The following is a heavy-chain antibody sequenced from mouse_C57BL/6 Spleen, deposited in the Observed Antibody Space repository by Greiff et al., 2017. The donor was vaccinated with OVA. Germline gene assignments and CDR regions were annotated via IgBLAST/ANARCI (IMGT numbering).Heavy chain of an antibody. CDR1: EYEFPSHD. V-gene: IGHV5-2*03. D-gene: IGHD2-1*01. CDR3: ARRDGNYWYFDV. J-gene: IGHJ1*03. CDR2: FISVGGST. Sequence: EVKLQESGGGLVQPGESLKLSCESNEYEFPSHDLSWFRKTPERRLELVAAFISVGGSTYYPDTMERRFSISRDNTKKTLYLQMSSLRSEDTAVYYCARRDGNYWYFDVWGTGTTVTVSS.